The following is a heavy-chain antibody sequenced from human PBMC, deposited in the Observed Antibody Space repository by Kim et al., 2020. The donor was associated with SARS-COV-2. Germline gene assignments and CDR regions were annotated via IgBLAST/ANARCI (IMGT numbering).Heavy chain of an antibody. CDR3: ARHPPHIVVVTAIGSWFDP. Sequence: SRVTISVDTSKNQFSLKLSSVTAADTAVYYCARHPPHIVVVTAIGSWFDPWGQGTLVTVSS. V-gene: IGHV4-39*01. D-gene: IGHD2-21*02. J-gene: IGHJ5*02.